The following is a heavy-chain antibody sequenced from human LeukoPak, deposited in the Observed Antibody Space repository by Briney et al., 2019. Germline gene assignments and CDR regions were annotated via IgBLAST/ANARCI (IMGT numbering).Heavy chain of an antibody. Sequence: GASVKVSCKASGGTLSSYAISWVRQAPGQGLEWMGGIIPIFGTANYAQKFQGRVTITADESTSTAYMELSSLRSEDTAVYHCARKGGSRPNDAFDIWGQGTMVTVSS. CDR3: ARKGGSRPNDAFDI. J-gene: IGHJ3*02. CDR1: GGTLSSYA. D-gene: IGHD2-15*01. CDR2: IIPIFGTA. V-gene: IGHV1-69*13.